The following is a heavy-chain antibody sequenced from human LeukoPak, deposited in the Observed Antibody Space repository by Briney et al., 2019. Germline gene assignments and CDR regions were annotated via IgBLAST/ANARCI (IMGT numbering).Heavy chain of an antibody. J-gene: IGHJ4*02. V-gene: IGHV3-7*01. Sequence: GGSLRLSCAASGITFIDYWMSWVRQAPGKGPEWVANIKDDGSEKYYMGSVKGRFTISIDNAKNSLYLQMNSLRAEDTAVYYCARIYGANSKCYFDYWGQGTLVTVSS. D-gene: IGHD4-23*01. CDR2: IKDDGSEK. CDR1: GITFIDYW. CDR3: ARIYGANSKCYFDY.